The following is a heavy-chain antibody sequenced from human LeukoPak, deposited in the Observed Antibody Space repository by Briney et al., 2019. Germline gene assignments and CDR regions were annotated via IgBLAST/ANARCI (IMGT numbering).Heavy chain of an antibody. Sequence: GGSLRLSCAASGFTFTSYAMSWVRQAPGKGLEWVSAIVDSGGSTYYADSVKGRFTISRDNSESTLYLQMDSLTTDDTAVYYCAKVLQYWYFDLWGRGTLVTVSS. CDR3: AKVLQYWYFDL. CDR2: IVDSGGST. V-gene: IGHV3-23*01. CDR1: GFTFTSYA. J-gene: IGHJ2*01.